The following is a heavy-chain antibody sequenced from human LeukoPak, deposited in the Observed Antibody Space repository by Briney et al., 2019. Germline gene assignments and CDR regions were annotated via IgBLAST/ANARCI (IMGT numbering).Heavy chain of an antibody. D-gene: IGHD6-13*01. V-gene: IGHV1-69*05. CDR2: IIPIFGTA. J-gene: IGHJ4*02. Sequence: SVKVSCKASGGTFSSYAISWVRQAPGQGLEWMGGIIPIFGTANYAQKFQGRVTITTDESTSTAYMELSSLRSEDTAVYYGATSKKKQQPTTVFDYWGQGTLVTVSS. CDR3: ATSKKKQQPTTVFDY. CDR1: GGTFSSYA.